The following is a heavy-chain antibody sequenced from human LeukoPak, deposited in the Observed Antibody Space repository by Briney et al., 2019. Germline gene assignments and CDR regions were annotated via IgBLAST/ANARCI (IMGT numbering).Heavy chain of an antibody. Sequence: PGGSLRLSCAASGFTFSSYAMNWVRQAPGKGLEWVSYISSRGSSINYADSVKGRFTISRDNAKNSLYLQMNSLRAEDTAVYYCARGNSSGWSPPSFFDYWGQGTLVTVSS. CDR1: GFTFSSYA. D-gene: IGHD6-19*01. CDR2: ISSRGSSI. V-gene: IGHV3-48*03. CDR3: ARGNSSGWSPPSFFDY. J-gene: IGHJ4*02.